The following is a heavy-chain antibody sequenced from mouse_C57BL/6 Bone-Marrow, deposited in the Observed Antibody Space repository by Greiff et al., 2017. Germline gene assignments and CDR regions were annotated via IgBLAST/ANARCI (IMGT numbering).Heavy chain of an antibody. CDR3: ARSFITTVVATDAMDY. J-gene: IGHJ4*01. CDR1: GYTFTSYW. Sequence: QVQLQQPGAELVKPGASVKLSCKASGYTFTSYWMQWVKQRPGQGLEWIGEIDPSDSYTTYNQKFKGKATLTVDTSSSTACMQLSSLTSEDSAVYYCARSFITTVVATDAMDYWGQGTSVTVSS. V-gene: IGHV1-50*01. CDR2: IDPSDSYT. D-gene: IGHD1-1*01.